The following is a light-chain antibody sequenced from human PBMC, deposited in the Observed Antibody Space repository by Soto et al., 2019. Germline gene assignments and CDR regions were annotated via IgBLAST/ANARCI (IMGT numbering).Light chain of an antibody. CDR3: LQVNSFPRT. Sequence: IQMTQSPSSLSASIGDRVTITCRASQGIGVRLAWFQQKPGKAPQYLIQSASTLASGVPSRFSGSGSGTDFILTINNLQHEDVATYYCLQVNSFPRTFGQGTKVDIK. CDR1: QGIGVR. CDR2: SAS. J-gene: IGKJ1*01. V-gene: IGKV1-12*01.